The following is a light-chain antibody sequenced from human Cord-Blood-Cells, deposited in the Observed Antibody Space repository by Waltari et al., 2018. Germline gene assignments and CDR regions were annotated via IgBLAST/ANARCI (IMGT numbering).Light chain of an antibody. V-gene: IGLV2-14*01. CDR1: SSDVGGYNY. CDR3: SSYTSSSTLVV. J-gene: IGLJ2*01. CDR2: DFS. Sequence: QSALTQPASVSGSPGQSITISCTGTSSDVGGYNYVSWYQQHPGKAPKLMIYDFSNRPSGVSNRFSGLQAEDEADYYCSSYTSSSTLVVFGGGTKLTVL.